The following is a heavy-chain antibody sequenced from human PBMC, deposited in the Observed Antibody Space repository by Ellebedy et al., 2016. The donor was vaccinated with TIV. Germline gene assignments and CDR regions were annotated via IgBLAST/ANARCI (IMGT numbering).Heavy chain of an antibody. CDR3: ARQNPAYSSGQVSPIDH. J-gene: IGHJ4*02. V-gene: IGHV3-21*01. Sequence: PGGSLRLSCTASGFTFSSYSMGWVRQAPGKGLEWVSSIDSSSTSIYYADSVRGRLTISRDNAKYSLYLQMNSLRAEDTAVYYCARQNPAYSSGQVSPIDHWGQGALVTVSS. CDR1: GFTFSSYS. D-gene: IGHD6-19*01. CDR2: IDSSSTSI.